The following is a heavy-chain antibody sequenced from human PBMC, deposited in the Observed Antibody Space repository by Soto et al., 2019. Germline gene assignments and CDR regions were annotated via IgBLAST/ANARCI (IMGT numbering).Heavy chain of an antibody. Sequence: EVQLVESGGGLVQPGGSLRLSCAASGFTFSSYSMNWVRQAPGKGLEWVSYISSSSSTIYCADSVKGRFTISRDNAKNSLYLQMNSLRDEDTAVYYCASEYDYGDLNYYYYGMDVWGQGTTVTVSS. J-gene: IGHJ6*02. CDR2: ISSSSSTI. CDR1: GFTFSSYS. V-gene: IGHV3-48*02. D-gene: IGHD4-17*01. CDR3: ASEYDYGDLNYYYYGMDV.